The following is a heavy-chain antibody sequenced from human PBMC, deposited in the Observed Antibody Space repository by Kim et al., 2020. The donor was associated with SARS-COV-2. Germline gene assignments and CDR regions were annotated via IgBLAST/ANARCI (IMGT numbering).Heavy chain of an antibody. J-gene: IGHJ2*01. D-gene: IGHD1-26*01. CDR3: ARGEGSYYLWYFDL. Sequence: SETLSLTCTVSGGSISSYYWSWIRQPPGKGLEWIGYIYYSGSTNYNPSLKSRVTISVDTSKNQFSLKLSSVTAADTAVYYCARGEGSYYLWYFDLWGRGTLVTVSS. CDR1: GGSISSYY. CDR2: IYYSGST. V-gene: IGHV4-59*01.